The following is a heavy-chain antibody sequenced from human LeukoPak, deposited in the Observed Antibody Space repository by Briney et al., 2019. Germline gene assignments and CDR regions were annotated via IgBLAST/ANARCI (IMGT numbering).Heavy chain of an antibody. CDR1: GGSISSYY. V-gene: IGHV4-59*01. CDR3: ARDGLYDYVWGSYRPDAFDI. CDR2: IYYSGST. J-gene: IGHJ3*02. Sequence: SETLSLTCTVSGGSISSYYWSWIRQPPGKGLEWIGYIYYSGSTNYNPSLKSRVTISVDTSKNQFSLKLSSVTAADTAVYYCARDGLYDYVWGSYRPDAFDIWGQGTRVTVSS. D-gene: IGHD3-16*02.